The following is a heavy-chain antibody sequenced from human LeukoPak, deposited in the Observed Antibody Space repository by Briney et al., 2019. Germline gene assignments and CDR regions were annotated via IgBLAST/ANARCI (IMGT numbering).Heavy chain of an antibody. CDR3: ARLIAVAGTPRFGDY. J-gene: IGHJ4*02. D-gene: IGHD6-19*01. CDR2: IKQDGSEK. Sequence: GGSLRLSCAASGFTFTSYWMSWVRQAPGKGLEWVANIKQDGSEKYYVDSVKGRFTTSRDNAKNSLYLQMNSLRAEDTAVYYCARLIAVAGTPRFGDYWGQGTLVTVSS. CDR1: GFTFTSYW. V-gene: IGHV3-7*01.